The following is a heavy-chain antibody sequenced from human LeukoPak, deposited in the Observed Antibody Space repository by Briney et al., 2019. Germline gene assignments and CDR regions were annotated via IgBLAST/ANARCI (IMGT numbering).Heavy chain of an antibody. CDR1: GGTFSSYA. J-gene: IGHJ3*02. CDR3: ARKLSWEPDAFDI. D-gene: IGHD1-26*01. Sequence: GASVKVSCKASGGTFSSYAISWVRQVPGQGLEWMGGIIPIFGTANYAQKFQGRVTITADESTSTAYMELSSLRSEDTAVYYCARKLSWEPDAFDIWGQGTMVTVSS. CDR2: IIPIFGTA. V-gene: IGHV1-69*13.